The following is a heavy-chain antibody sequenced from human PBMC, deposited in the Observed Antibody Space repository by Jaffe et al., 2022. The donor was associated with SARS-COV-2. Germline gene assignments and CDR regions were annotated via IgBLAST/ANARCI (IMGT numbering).Heavy chain of an antibody. CDR3: AHRRRVSGDWDTGDLDY. CDR1: GFSLSTNGVG. Sequence: QITLKESGPTLVKPADTLTLTCTVSGFSLSTNGVGVGWLRQAPGKALEFLVFIYWDDDKRYSPTLKNRLSVTKDTSKNQVVLTMIDMDFEDTATYYCAHRRRVSGDWDTGDLDYWGQGALVAVST. J-gene: IGHJ4*02. CDR2: IYWDDDK. V-gene: IGHV2-5*02. D-gene: IGHD2-21*02.